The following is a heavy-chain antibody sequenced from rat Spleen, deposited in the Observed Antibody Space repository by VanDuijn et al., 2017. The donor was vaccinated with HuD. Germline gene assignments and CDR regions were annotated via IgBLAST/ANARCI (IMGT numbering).Heavy chain of an antibody. D-gene: IGHD1-1*01. CDR3: TTEGTTVVTGDY. J-gene: IGHJ2*01. CDR1: GFTFDDYH. V-gene: IGHV5-20*01. CDR2: ISTGGGNT. Sequence: EVQLVESGGGLVQPGRSLKLSCAASGFTFDDYHMAWVRQAPTKGLEWVASISTGGGNTYYRDSVKGRFTISRDNAKSSLYLQMDSLRSEDTATYYCTTEGTTVVTGDYWGQGVMVTVSS.